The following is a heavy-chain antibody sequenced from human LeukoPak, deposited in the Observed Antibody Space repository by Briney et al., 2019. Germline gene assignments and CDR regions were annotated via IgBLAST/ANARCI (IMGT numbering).Heavy chain of an antibody. J-gene: IGHJ4*02. CDR3: ARWYSSGWAFDY. V-gene: IGHV4-59*08. D-gene: IGHD6-19*01. CDR1: GGTISSYY. Sequence: SETLSLTCTVSGGTISSYYWNWIRQPPGKGLEWIGYIHSSGSTKYNPSLKSRVTISVDTSKNQFSLKLSSVTAVDRAVYYCARWYSSGWAFDYWGQGTLVTVSS. CDR2: IHSSGST.